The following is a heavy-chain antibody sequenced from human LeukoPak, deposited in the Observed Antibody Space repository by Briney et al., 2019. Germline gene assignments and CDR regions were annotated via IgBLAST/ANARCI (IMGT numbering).Heavy chain of an antibody. CDR1: GFTFSAYG. Sequence: GGSLRLSCAVSGFTFSAYGMYWVRQAPGKGPEWVALIWFDGSKKYYGDSVLGRATISRDNSKNTLYLQLNSLRVEDTAVYYCARDRVYYGAGKVYFFDSWGQGTLVTVSS. D-gene: IGHD3-10*01. CDR2: IWFDGSKK. CDR3: ARDRVYYGAGKVYFFDS. J-gene: IGHJ4*02. V-gene: IGHV3-33*08.